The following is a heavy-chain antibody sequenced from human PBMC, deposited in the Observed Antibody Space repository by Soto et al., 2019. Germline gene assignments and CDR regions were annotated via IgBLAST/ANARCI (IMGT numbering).Heavy chain of an antibody. J-gene: IGHJ4*02. V-gene: IGHV3-23*01. Sequence: PGGSLRLSCAASGFTFSSYAMSWVRQAPGKGLEWVSAISGSGGSTYYADSVEGRFTISRDNSKNTLYLQMNSLRAEDTAVYYCAKRPASLVCFDYWGQGTLVTVSS. CDR1: GFTFSSYA. CDR3: AKRPASLVCFDY. D-gene: IGHD2-2*01. CDR2: ISGSGGST.